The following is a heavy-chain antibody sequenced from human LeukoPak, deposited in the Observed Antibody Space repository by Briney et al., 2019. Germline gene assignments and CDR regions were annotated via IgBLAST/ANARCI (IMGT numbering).Heavy chain of an antibody. CDR2: IYPDDSDT. V-gene: IGHV5-51*01. J-gene: IGHJ5*02. CDR1: GYSFTSYW. Sequence: GESLKISCKGSGYSFTSYWIGWVRQMPGKGLEWMGIIYPDDSDTRYSPSFEGQVTISADKSISTAYLQWSSLKASDTAMYYCARLNTGDGDDASRYFDPWGQGTLVTVSS. CDR3: ARLNTGDGDDASRYFDP. D-gene: IGHD4-17*01.